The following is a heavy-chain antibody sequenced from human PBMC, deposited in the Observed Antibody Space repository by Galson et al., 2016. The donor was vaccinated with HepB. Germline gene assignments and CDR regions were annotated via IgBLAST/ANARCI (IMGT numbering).Heavy chain of an antibody. J-gene: IGHJ3*01. D-gene: IGHD3-16*01. V-gene: IGHV3-21*01. CDR3: AKPRNRGTYPDAFDV. CDR1: GFSFSSYS. Sequence: SLRLSCAASGFSFSSYSMNWVRQAPGKGLVWVSSISSGSSNIYSADSLKGRFTISRDNARNSLYLQMTSLRAEDTAVYYCAKPRNRGTYPDAFDVWGQGTKVTVSS. CDR2: ISSGSSNI.